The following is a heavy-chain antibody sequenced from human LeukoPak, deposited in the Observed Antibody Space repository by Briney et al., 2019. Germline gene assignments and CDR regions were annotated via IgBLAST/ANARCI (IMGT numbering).Heavy chain of an antibody. CDR2: INSDGSST. J-gene: IGHJ4*02. V-gene: IGHV3-74*01. CDR1: GFTFSSYW. D-gene: IGHD3-3*01. CDR3: APDLRGAAWSLDY. Sequence: PGGSLRLSCAASGFTFSSYWMHWGRQAPGKGLVWVSRINSDGSSTSYADSVKGRFTISRDNAKNTLYLQMNSLRGEDTAVYYCAPDLRGAAWSLDYWGQGTLVTVSS.